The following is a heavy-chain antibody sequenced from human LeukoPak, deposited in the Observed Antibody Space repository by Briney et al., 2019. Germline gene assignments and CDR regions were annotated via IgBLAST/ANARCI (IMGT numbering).Heavy chain of an antibody. D-gene: IGHD5-18*01. Sequence: GGSLRLSCAASGFTFSSNGMHWVRQAPGKGLEWVAVISYDGSNKYYADSVKGRFTISRDNSKNTLYLQMNSLRAEDTAVYYCAKPFFGDTAMVTDAFDIWGQGTMVTVSS. J-gene: IGHJ3*02. V-gene: IGHV3-30*18. CDR3: AKPFFGDTAMVTDAFDI. CDR1: GFTFSSNG. CDR2: ISYDGSNK.